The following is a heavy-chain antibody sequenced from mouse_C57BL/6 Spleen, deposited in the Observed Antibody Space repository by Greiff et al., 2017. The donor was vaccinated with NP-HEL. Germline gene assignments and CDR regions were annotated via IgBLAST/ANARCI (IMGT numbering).Heavy chain of an antibody. CDR1: GFTFSSYA. V-gene: IGHV5-4*01. D-gene: IGHD1-1*01. CDR3: ARGGYYYGSLYYAMDY. CDR2: ISDGGSYT. Sequence: EVQLVESGGGLVKPGGSLKLSCAASGFTFSSYAMSWVRQTPEKRLEWVATISDGGSYTYYPDNVKGRFTISRDNAKNNLYLQMSHLKSEDTAMYYCARGGYYYGSLYYAMDYWGQGTSVTVSS. J-gene: IGHJ4*01.